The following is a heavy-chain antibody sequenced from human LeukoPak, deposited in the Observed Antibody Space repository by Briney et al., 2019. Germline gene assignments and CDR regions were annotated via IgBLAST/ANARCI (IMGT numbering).Heavy chain of an antibody. J-gene: IGHJ5*02. Sequence: SETLSLTCTVSGDSISRTTFYWGWIRQPPGKGLEWIGSMYYNGNPYYKPSLKSRVTMSIDLSKNQFSLNLTSVTAADTAIYYCAKHASWFDPWGQGTLVTVSS. V-gene: IGHV4-39*01. CDR2: MYYNGNP. CDR3: AKHASWFDP. CDR1: GDSISRTTFY.